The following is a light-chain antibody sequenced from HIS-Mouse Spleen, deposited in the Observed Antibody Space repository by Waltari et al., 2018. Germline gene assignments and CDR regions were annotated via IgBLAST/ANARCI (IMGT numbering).Light chain of an antibody. CDR1: QDISNY. V-gene: IGKV1-33*01. J-gene: IGKJ1*01. CDR3: QQYDNLPPRT. Sequence: DIQMTQSPSSLSASVGDRVTITCQASQDISNYLKWYQQKPGKAPKLLIYDASNLETGFPSRFSGSGSGTDFTFTISSLQPEDIATYYCQQYDNLPPRTFGQGTKVEIK. CDR2: DAS.